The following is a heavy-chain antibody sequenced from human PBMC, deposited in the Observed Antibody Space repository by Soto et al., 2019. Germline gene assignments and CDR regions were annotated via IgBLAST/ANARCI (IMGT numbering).Heavy chain of an antibody. Sequence: PSETLSLTCTVSGGSISSSSYYWGWIRQPPGKGLEWIGSIYYSGSTYYNPSLKSRVTISVDTSKNQFSLKLSSVTAADTAVYYCARLRSGAEDEYYFDYWGQGTLVTVSS. CDR2: IYYSGST. CDR1: GGSISSSSYY. CDR3: ARLRSGAEDEYYFDY. V-gene: IGHV4-39*01. D-gene: IGHD2-15*01. J-gene: IGHJ4*02.